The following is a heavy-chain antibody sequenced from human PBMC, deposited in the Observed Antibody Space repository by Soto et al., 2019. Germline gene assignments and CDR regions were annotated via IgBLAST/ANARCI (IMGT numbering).Heavy chain of an antibody. D-gene: IGHD4-17*01. CDR1: GYNFATYW. CDR3: ARHGFYGDYASNYFDP. J-gene: IGHJ5*02. V-gene: IGHV5-51*01. CDR2: IYPGDSDA. Sequence: GESLKISCKASGYNFATYWIAWVRQMPGKGLEYMGIIYPGDSDARYSPSFQGQVTFSADKSFSTAYLQWSSLTASDTAIYYCARHGFYGDYASNYFDPWGQGTLVTVSS.